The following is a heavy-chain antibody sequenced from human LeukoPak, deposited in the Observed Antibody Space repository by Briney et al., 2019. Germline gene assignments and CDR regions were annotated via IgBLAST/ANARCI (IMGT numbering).Heavy chain of an antibody. D-gene: IGHD2-2*01. Sequence: SETLSLTCAVYGGSFSGYYWSWIRQPPGKGLEWIGEINHSGSTNYNPSLKSRVTISVDTSKNQFSLKLSSVTAADTAVYYCARVVVDIVVVPAATSAFDIWGQGTMVTVSS. V-gene: IGHV4-34*01. J-gene: IGHJ3*02. CDR3: ARVVVDIVVVPAATSAFDI. CDR1: GGSFSGYY. CDR2: INHSGST.